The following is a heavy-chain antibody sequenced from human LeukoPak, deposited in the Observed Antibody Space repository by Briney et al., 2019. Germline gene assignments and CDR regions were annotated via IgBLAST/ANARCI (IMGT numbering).Heavy chain of an antibody. J-gene: IGHJ4*02. CDR1: GGSISTYY. D-gene: IGHD3-16*01. V-gene: IGHV4-4*07. Sequence: KISETLSLTCTVSGGSISTYYWSWIRQPAGRGLEWIGRIYSSGSTNYNPSLKSRVSMSVDTSKNQFSLEVSSVTAADTAVYYCARVGLHGGNDFWGQGTLVAVSS. CDR2: IYSSGST. CDR3: ARVGLHGGNDF.